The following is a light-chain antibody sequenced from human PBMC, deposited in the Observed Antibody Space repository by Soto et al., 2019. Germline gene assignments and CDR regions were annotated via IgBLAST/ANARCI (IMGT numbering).Light chain of an antibody. Sequence: QSALTQPASVSGSPGQSISISCTGTISDVGGYNYVSWYQQHPGKAPKLMIYDVSNRPSGVSNRFSGSKSGNTASLTISGLQAEDDADYYCCSYTSSSTYVFGTGTKLTVL. CDR3: CSYTSSSTYV. V-gene: IGLV2-14*03. CDR2: DVS. J-gene: IGLJ1*01. CDR1: ISDVGGYNY.